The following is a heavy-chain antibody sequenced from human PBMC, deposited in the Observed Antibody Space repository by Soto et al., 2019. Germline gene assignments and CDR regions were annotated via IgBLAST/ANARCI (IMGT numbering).Heavy chain of an antibody. CDR1: VGSFSGYY. J-gene: IGHJ6*02. V-gene: IGHV4-34*01. Sequence: ETLYLTCAVYVGSFSGYYWSWIRQPPGKGLEWIGEINHSGTTNYNPSLKSRVTISLDTSRNQFSLKLSSVTAADTAVYYCARAKVVVTTFYYYYDLDVWGQGTTVTVSS. CDR3: ARAKVVVTTFYYYYDLDV. D-gene: IGHD2-21*02. CDR2: INHSGTT.